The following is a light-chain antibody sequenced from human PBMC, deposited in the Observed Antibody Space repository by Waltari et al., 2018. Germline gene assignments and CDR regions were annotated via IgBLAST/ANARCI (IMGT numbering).Light chain of an antibody. V-gene: IGLV2-23*02. Sequence: QSAMTQPASVSGSPRQSITISCTGTPIDIAIYNLVSWYQQHPGKAHKVMIYEVNKRPSGVSNRCSGSKSGNTASLTISGLQAEDEADYYCCSYAGSDTNILFGGGTKLTVL. CDR3: CSYAGSDTNIL. CDR1: PIDIAIYNL. CDR2: EVN. J-gene: IGLJ2*01.